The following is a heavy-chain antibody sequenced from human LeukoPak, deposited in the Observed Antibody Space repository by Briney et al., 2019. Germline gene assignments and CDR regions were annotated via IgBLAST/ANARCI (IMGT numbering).Heavy chain of an antibody. CDR2: IETSGTT. V-gene: IGHV4-61*02. CDR1: GGSISSGRYY. Sequence: SETLSFTCTVLGGSISSGRYYWCWIWQPAGKGLGWVGSIETSGTTKYNPSLNSRATISVDTSKNQFSLKLNSVTAADTAVYYCARYHMVNRGVNWFDPWGQGILVTVSS. J-gene: IGHJ5*02. D-gene: IGHD4-23*01. CDR3: ARYHMVNRGVNWFDP.